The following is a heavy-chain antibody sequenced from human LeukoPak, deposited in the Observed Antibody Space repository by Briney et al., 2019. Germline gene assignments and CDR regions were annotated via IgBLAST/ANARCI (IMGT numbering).Heavy chain of an antibody. D-gene: IGHD3-22*01. CDR3: ARGENYYYDSSGYYY. Sequence: SETLSLTCAVYGGSFSGYYWSWIRQPPGKGLEWIGEINHSGSTNYNPSLKSRVTISVDTSKNQLSLKLSSVTAADTAVYYCARGENYYYDSSGYYYWGQGTLVTVSS. V-gene: IGHV4-34*01. CDR2: INHSGST. J-gene: IGHJ4*02. CDR1: GGSFSGYY.